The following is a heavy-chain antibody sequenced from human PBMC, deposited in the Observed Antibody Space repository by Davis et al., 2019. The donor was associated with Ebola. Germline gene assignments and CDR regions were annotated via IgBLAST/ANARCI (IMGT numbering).Heavy chain of an antibody. CDR3: ARSTALIAVGDY. J-gene: IGHJ4*02. CDR2: VYYSGST. Sequence: MPSETLSLTCTVSGASISSYYWSWIRQPPGKGLEWIGLVYYSGSTNYNPSLKSRVIISVDTSKNQFSLKLTSVTAADTAVYFCARSTALIAVGDYWGQGTLVTVSS. V-gene: IGHV4-59*01. CDR1: GASISSYY. D-gene: IGHD6-19*01.